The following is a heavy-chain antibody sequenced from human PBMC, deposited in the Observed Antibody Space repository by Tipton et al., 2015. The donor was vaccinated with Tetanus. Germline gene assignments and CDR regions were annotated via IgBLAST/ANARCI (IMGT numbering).Heavy chain of an antibody. CDR1: GYTLTELS. CDR2: FDPEDGET. Sequence: QLVQSGPEVKKPGASVKVSCKVSGYTLTELSMHWVRQAPGKGLEWMGGFDPEDGETIYAQKFQGRVTMTEDTSTDTAYMELSSLRSEDTAAYYCATGSLGYCSSTSCPYYYYGMDVWGQGTTVTVSS. V-gene: IGHV1-24*01. CDR3: ATGSLGYCSSTSCPYYYYGMDV. D-gene: IGHD2-2*01. J-gene: IGHJ6*02.